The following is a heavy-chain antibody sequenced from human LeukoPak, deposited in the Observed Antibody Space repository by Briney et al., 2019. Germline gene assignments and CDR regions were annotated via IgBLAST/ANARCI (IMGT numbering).Heavy chain of an antibody. J-gene: IGHJ4*02. V-gene: IGHV1-8*01. CDR2: MNPNSGNT. D-gene: IGHD1-26*01. Sequence: WASVKVSCKASGYTFTSYDINWVRQATGQGLEWMGWMNPNSGNTGYAQKFQGRVTMTRNTSISTAYMELSSLRSEDTAVYYCARDGSYYEGFDHWGQGTLVTVSS. CDR3: ARDGSYYEGFDH. CDR1: GYTFTSYD.